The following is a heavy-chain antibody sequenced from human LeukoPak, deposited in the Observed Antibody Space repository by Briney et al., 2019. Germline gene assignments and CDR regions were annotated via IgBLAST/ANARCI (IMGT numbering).Heavy chain of an antibody. J-gene: IGHJ3*02. D-gene: IGHD3-9*01. CDR2: ISAYNGNT. V-gene: IGHV1-18*01. CDR3: ALDFKTEGSAFDI. CDR1: GYTFTSYG. Sequence: ASVKVSCKASGYTFTSYGISWVRQAPGQGLEWMGWISAYNGNTNYAQKPQGRVTMTTDTSTSTAYMELRSLRSDDTAVYYCALDFKTEGSAFDIWGQGTMVTVSS.